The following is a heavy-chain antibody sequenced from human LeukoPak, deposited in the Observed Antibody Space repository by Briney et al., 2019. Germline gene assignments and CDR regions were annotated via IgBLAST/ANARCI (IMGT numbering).Heavy chain of an antibody. CDR2: ISIDGSNK. Sequence: GGSLRLSCAASGFTFSNFAVHWVRQAPGKGLEWAAFISIDGSNKNYADSLKGRFTISRDDPKNTLYLQMNSLRPEDTAVYFCARSSSWHFFDSWGQGTLVTVSS. V-gene: IGHV3-30*01. CDR3: ARSSSWHFFDS. CDR1: GFTFSNFA. D-gene: IGHD6-13*01. J-gene: IGHJ4*02.